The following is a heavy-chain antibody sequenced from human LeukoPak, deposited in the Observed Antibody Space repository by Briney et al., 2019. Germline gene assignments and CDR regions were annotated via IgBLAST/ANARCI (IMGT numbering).Heavy chain of an antibody. CDR2: ISYDGSNK. CDR1: GFTFSSYA. J-gene: IGHJ6*02. V-gene: IGHV3-30-3*01. CDR3: ARDSMHPAYCGGDCYGSYYYGMDV. Sequence: GRSLRLSCAASGFTFSSYAMHWVRQAPGKGLEWVAVISYDGSNKYYADSVKGRSTISRDNSKNTLYLPMNSLRAEDTAVYYCARDSMHPAYCGGDCYGSYYYGMDVWGQGTTVTVSS. D-gene: IGHD2-21*02.